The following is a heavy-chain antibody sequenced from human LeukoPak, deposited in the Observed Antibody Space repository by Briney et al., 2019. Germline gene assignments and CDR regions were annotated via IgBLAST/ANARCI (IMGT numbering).Heavy chain of an antibody. CDR3: AKPRGGYYFDY. CDR2: ISHDGGNK. V-gene: IGHV3-30*18. Sequence: GTSLRLSCSASGFTFSVYGMHWVRQGPGKGLEWVALISHDGGNKNYTDFVKGRFTISRDNSKNTVYLQMNSLRPEDTAVYYCAKPRGGYYFDYWVQGTLVTVSS. J-gene: IGHJ4*02. D-gene: IGHD3-3*01. CDR1: GFTFSVYG.